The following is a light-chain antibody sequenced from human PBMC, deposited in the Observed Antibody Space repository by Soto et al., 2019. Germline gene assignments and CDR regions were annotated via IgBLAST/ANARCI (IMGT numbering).Light chain of an antibody. V-gene: IGKV3-15*01. CDR1: QSVSSN. J-gene: IGKJ1*01. CDR3: QQYNNCPRT. CDR2: GAS. Sequence: EIVMTQSQATLSVSPGERATLSCRASQSVSSNLAWYQQKPGQAHRLLIYGASTWATGIPARFSGSGSGTEFTLTISSLQSEDFAVYYCQQYNNCPRTFGQGTKVEIK.